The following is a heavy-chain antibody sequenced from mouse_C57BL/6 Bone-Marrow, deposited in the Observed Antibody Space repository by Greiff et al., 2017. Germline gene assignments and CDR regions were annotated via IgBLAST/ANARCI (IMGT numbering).Heavy chain of an antibody. D-gene: IGHD2-4*01. V-gene: IGHV5-2*01. J-gene: IGHJ1*03. CDR1: EYEFPSHD. CDR3: ARRAYDYEYFDV. Sequence: EVMLVESGGGLVQPGASLKLSCESNEYEFPSHDMSWVRKTPEQRLELVAAINSAGGSTYYPDTMERRFIISRDNTKKTLYMQMSRLRSEDTALYYCARRAYDYEYFDVWGTGTTVTVSS. CDR2: INSAGGST.